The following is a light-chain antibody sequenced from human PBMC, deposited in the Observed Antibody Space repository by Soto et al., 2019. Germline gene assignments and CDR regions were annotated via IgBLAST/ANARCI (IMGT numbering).Light chain of an antibody. CDR1: SSNIGAGYD. CDR2: GNI. Sequence: QPVLTQPPSVSGAPGQRVTISCTGSSSNIGAGYDVHWYQQVPGTAPKLLIYGNINRPSGVPDRFSGSKSGTSASLAITGLQAEDEADYYCQSYDNSLSGLFGGGTKLTVL. V-gene: IGLV1-40*01. J-gene: IGLJ2*01. CDR3: QSYDNSLSGL.